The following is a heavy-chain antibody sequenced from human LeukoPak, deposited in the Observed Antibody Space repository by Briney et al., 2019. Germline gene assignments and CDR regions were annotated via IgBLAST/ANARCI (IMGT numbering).Heavy chain of an antibody. J-gene: IGHJ4*02. V-gene: IGHV3-30*02. CDR2: LRFDGSNK. CDR3: AKDTGNYGSENYPYYFDY. Sequence: GGSLRLSCAASGFTFSRHAMHWVRQAPGKGLEWVAFLRFDGSNKFYADSVKGRFTISRDNSKNILYLQMNSLRVEDTAVYYCAKDTGNYGSENYPYYFDYRGQGSLVTASS. CDR1: GFTFSRHA. D-gene: IGHD3-10*01.